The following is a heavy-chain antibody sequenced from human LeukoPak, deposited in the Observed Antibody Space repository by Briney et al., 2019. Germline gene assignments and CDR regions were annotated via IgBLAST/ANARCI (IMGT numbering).Heavy chain of an antibody. CDR1: GGSINSYY. V-gene: IGHV4-59*01. Sequence: SETLSLTCTVSGGSINSYYWSWIRQPPGKGLEYIGHIYYSGNTDYNPSLKSRVTISVDTSKNQFSLNLSSVTAADTAVYYCARDRTGAFDIWGQGTMVTVSS. D-gene: IGHD2-8*02. CDR3: ARDRTGAFDI. CDR2: IYYSGNT. J-gene: IGHJ3*02.